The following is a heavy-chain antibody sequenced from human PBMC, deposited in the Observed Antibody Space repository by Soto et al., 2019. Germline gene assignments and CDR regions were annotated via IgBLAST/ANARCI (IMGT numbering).Heavy chain of an antibody. J-gene: IGHJ5*02. V-gene: IGHV3-66*01. CDR2: IYSGGST. Sequence: GGSLRLSCAASGFTVSSNYMSGVRQAPGKGLEWVSVIYSGGSTYYADSVKGRFTISRDNSKNTLYLQMNSLRAEDTAVYYCARVKAVAGPYGRYNWFDPWGQGTLVTVSS. CDR3: ARVKAVAGPYGRYNWFDP. D-gene: IGHD6-19*01. CDR1: GFTVSSNY.